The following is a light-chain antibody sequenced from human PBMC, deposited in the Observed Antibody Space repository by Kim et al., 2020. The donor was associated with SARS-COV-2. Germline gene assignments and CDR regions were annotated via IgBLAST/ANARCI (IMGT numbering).Light chain of an antibody. CDR3: QVWDSTSDHPGVV. CDR2: YDS. CDR1: NIGSKN. Sequence: ELTQPPSVSVAPGKTARITCGGNNIGSKNVHWYQQKPGQAPVLVIYYDSDRPSGIPERFSGSTSGNTATLTISRVEAGDEADYYCQVWDSTSDHPGVV. J-gene: IGLJ2*01. V-gene: IGLV3-21*04.